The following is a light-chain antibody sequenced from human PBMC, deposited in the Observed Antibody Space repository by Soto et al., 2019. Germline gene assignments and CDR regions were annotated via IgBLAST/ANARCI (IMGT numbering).Light chain of an antibody. V-gene: IGKV1-5*03. CDR1: QSISTW. Sequence: DIQMTQSPSTLPASVGDRVTITCRANQSISTWLAWYQQKPGKAPNLLIYKASRLETGVPSRFSGSGSGTEFTLTISGLQPDDFATYYCQQYKDYVYTFGQGTKVDIK. J-gene: IGKJ2*01. CDR3: QQYKDYVYT. CDR2: KAS.